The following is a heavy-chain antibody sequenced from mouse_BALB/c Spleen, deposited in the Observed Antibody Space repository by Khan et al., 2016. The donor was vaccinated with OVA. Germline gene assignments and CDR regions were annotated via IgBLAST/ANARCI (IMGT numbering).Heavy chain of an antibody. CDR2: IWSDGST. Sequence: QVQLKQSGPGLVAPSQSLSITCTISGFSLTNYGIHWVRQPPGKGLEWLVVIWSDGSTTYNSALKSRLTISKDNSKSQVFLKMNSLQTDDTAMYTWGRQPDYQDNVMDDWGQGTSGTVSS. V-gene: IGHV2-6-1*01. CDR1: GFSLTNYG. CDR3: GRQPDYQDNVMDD. D-gene: IGHD1-1*02. J-gene: IGHJ4*01.